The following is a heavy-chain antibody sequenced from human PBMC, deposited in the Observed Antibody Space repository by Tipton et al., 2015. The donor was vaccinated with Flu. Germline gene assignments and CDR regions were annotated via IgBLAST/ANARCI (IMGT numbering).Heavy chain of an antibody. J-gene: IGHJ5*02. CDR2: IYHSGST. Sequence: LRLSCTVSGYSISSGYYWGWIRQPPGKGLEWIGSIYHSGSTYYNPSLKSRVTISVDTSKNQFSLKLSSVTAADTAVYYCARGSLWFGELEKYGFDPWGQGTLVTVSS. D-gene: IGHD3-10*01. CDR3: ARGSLWFGELEKYGFDP. V-gene: IGHV4-38-2*02. CDR1: GYSISSGYY.